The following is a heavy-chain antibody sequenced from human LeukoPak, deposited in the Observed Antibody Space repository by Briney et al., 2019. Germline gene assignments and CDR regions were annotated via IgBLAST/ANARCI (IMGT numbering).Heavy chain of an antibody. D-gene: IGHD2/OR15-2a*01. CDR3: ARSIAYSTTSDGGYYFDY. CDR1: GYTFTSYF. Sequence: ASVTVSCKTSGYTFTSYFMHWVRQAPGQRLEWMGRINAGSGDTKYSQKFQGRVTVSRDTSASTAYMDLSSLRSEDTAVYYCARSIAYSTTSDGGYYFDYWGQGTLVTVSS. CDR2: INAGSGDT. J-gene: IGHJ4*02. V-gene: IGHV1-3*01.